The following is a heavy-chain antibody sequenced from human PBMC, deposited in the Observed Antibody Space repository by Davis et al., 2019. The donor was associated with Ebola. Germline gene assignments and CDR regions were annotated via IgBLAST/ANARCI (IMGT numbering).Heavy chain of an antibody. J-gene: IGHJ4*02. CDR2: ISSSSSYI. CDR1: GFTFSSYS. Sequence: GGSLRLSCAASGFTFSSYSMNWVRQAPGKGLEWVSSISSSSSYIYYADSVKGRFTISRDNSKNTLYLQMNSLRAEDTAVYYCAKDPGSSWYLFFDYWGQGTLVTVSS. CDR3: AKDPGSSWYLFFDY. V-gene: IGHV3-21*04. D-gene: IGHD6-13*01.